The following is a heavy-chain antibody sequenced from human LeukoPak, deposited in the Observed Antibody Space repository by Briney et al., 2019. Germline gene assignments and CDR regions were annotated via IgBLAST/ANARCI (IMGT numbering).Heavy chain of an antibody. V-gene: IGHV3-64*01. CDR2: ISSNGGST. J-gene: IGHJ4*02. CDR1: GFTFSTYA. Sequence: GGSLRLSCAASGFTFSTYAMHWVRQAPGKGLEYVSGISSNGGSTYYANSVKDRFTISRDNSKNTLYLQMGSLTTEDMAIYYCARVHDNDSWSGYLYWGQGTLVSVSS. CDR3: ARVHDNDSWSGYLY. D-gene: IGHD3-3*01.